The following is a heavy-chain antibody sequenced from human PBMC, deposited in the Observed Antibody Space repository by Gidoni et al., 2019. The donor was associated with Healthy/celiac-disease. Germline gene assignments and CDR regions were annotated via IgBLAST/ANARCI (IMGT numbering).Heavy chain of an antibody. CDR1: GGSISSGDYY. Sequence: GQLQESGLGMEKPLQTLSLTCTVSGGSISSGDYYWSWIRQPPGKGLEWIGDIYYSGSTCYNPSLKSRVTIAVDTSKNQFTMKLCTVTAADTAVYYCARKFVRGVIIPGLDYYYYLDVWGKGTTVTVSS. CDR3: ARKFVRGVIIPGLDYYYYLDV. V-gene: IGHV4-30-4*01. J-gene: IGHJ6*03. CDR2: IYYSGST. D-gene: IGHD3-10*02.